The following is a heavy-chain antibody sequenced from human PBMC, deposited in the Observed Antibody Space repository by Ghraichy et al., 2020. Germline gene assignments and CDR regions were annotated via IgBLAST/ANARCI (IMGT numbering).Heavy chain of an antibody. V-gene: IGHV3-15*07. J-gene: IGHJ4*02. CDR3: ATDCTGGGGCSGN. Sequence: GGSLRLSCAASGLTFSEAWMNWVRQAPGMGLEWVGRIERITEGGTTDYAAPVKGRFTISRDDSTNTLYLQMNSLKIEDTAVYYCATDCTGGGGCSGNWGQGTQVTVSS. D-gene: IGHD2-8*02. CDR1: GLTFSEAW. CDR2: IERITEGGTT.